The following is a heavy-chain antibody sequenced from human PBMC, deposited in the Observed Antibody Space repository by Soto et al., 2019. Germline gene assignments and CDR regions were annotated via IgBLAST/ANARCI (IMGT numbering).Heavy chain of an antibody. V-gene: IGHV4-39*01. D-gene: IGHD4-17*01. CDR1: GGSISSSNYY. J-gene: IGHJ6*02. CDR2: IYYSGSA. CDR3: ARHGVDYGDYASYYYYGMDV. Sequence: QLQLQESGPGLVKPSETLSLTCTVSGGSISSSNYYWGWSRQPPGKGLEWIGMIYYSGSAHYNPSLKSVVTMSIDKSKNQFSLRLSSVTAADTAVYYCARHGVDYGDYASYYYYGMDVWGRGTTVTVSS.